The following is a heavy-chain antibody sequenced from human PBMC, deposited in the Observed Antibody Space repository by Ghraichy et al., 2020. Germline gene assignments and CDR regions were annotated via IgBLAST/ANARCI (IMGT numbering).Heavy chain of an antibody. V-gene: IGHV3-33*01. CDR1: GFTFSSYG. CDR3: ARDFGSGSYFVVY. D-gene: IGHD3-10*01. J-gene: IGHJ4*02. CDR2: IWYDGSNK. Sequence: GGSLRLSCAASGFTFSSYGMHWVRQAPGKGLEWVAVIWYDGSNKYYADSVKGRFTISRDNSKNTLYLQMNSLRAEDTAVYYCARDFGSGSYFVVYWGQGTLVTVSS.